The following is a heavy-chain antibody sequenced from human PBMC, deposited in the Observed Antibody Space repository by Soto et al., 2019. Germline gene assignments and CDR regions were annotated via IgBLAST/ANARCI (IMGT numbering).Heavy chain of an antibody. J-gene: IGHJ4*02. Sequence: QVQLQQWGAGLLKPSETLSLTCAVYGGSFSGYSWTWIRQSPGKGLEWIGQINDGGSANYNPSLKSRVTISVDTSINEFFRELSSVTAADTAVYYCARGLFSESHYSGGWYFFDYWGQGTLVTVSS. CDR1: GGSFSGYS. D-gene: IGHD3-10*01. V-gene: IGHV4-34*01. CDR2: INDGGSA. CDR3: ARGLFSESHYSGGWYFFDY.